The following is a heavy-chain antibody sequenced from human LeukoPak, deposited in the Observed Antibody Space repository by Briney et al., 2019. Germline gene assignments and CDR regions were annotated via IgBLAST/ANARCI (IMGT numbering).Heavy chain of an antibody. CDR1: GFNFNNYW. J-gene: IGHJ4*02. CDR2: IRSKANSYAT. CDR3: TRHDFDIAAAGTFGY. Sequence: GGSLRLSCAASGFNFNNYWMSWVRQAPGKGLEWVGRIRSKANSYATAYAASVKGRFTISRDDSKNTAYLQMNSLKTEDTAVYYCTRHDFDIAAAGTFGYWGQGTLVTVSS. V-gene: IGHV3-73*01. D-gene: IGHD6-13*01.